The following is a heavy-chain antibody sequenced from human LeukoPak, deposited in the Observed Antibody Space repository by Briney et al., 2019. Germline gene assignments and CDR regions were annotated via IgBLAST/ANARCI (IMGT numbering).Heavy chain of an antibody. V-gene: IGHV4-34*01. CDR2: INHSGST. J-gene: IGHJ3*02. D-gene: IGHD2-2*01. Sequence: SETLSLTCAVYGGSSSGYYWSWIRQPPGKGLEWIGEINHSGSTNYNPSLKSRVTISVDTSKNQFSLKLSSVTAADTAVYYCARRVVVVPAAKGKHAFDIWGQGTMVTVSS. CDR1: GGSSSGYY. CDR3: ARRVVVVPAAKGKHAFDI.